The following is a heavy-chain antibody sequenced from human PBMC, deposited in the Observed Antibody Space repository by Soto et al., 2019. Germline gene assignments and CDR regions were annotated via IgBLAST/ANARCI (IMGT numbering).Heavy chain of an antibody. CDR1: GFTFSSYA. D-gene: IGHD6-13*01. CDR2: ISGSGGST. V-gene: IGHV3-23*01. J-gene: IGHJ4*02. CDR3: AKGTSSSWYYFDY. Sequence: GSLRLSCAASGFTFSSYAMSWVRQAPGKGLEWVSAISGSGGSTYYADSVKGRFTISRDNSKNTLYLQVNSLRAEDTAVYYCAKGTSSSWYYFDYWGQGTLVTVSS.